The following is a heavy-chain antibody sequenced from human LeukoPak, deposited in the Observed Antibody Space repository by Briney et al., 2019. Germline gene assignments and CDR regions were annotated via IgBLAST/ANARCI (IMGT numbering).Heavy chain of an antibody. V-gene: IGHV4-4*07. CDR1: GGSISSYY. Sequence: SETLSLTCTVSGGSISSYYWSWIRQPVGKGLEWIGRIYTSGSTNYNPSLKSRVTMSVGTSKNQFSLKLSSVTAADTAVYYCARHGHHGDHDYWGQGTLVTVSS. CDR2: IYTSGST. D-gene: IGHD2-21*02. J-gene: IGHJ4*02. CDR3: ARHGHHGDHDY.